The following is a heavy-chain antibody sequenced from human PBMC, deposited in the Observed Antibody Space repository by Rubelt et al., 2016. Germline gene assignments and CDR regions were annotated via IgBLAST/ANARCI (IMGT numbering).Heavy chain of an antibody. CDR2: IYYSGDT. Sequence: QVQLQESGPGLVKPSQTLSLTCTVSGGSISSGGYYWSWIRQTPEKGLEWIGYIYYSGDTNYNPSLKSRVTISVDMSKDQFSLKLSSVTAADTAVYYCAREGVSGIHHWGQGILVTVSS. D-gene: IGHD6-19*01. J-gene: IGHJ1*01. V-gene: IGHV4-61*08. CDR3: AREGVSGIHH. CDR1: GGSISSGGYY.